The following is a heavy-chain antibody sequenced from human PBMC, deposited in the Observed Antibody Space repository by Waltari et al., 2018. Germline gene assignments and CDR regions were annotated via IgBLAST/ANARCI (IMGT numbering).Heavy chain of an antibody. CDR3: ARTPSPYCSGGSCRIACDY. D-gene: IGHD2-15*01. CDR1: GFSLSNARMG. V-gene: IGHV2-26*01. J-gene: IGHJ4*02. Sequence: QVTLKESGPVRVKPTETLTLTCTVSGFSLSNARMGVSWIRQPPGKALEWLAHIFSNDEKSYSTSLKSRLTISKDTSTSQVVLTMTNMEPVDTATYYCARTPSPYCSGGSCRIACDYWGQGTLVTVSS. CDR2: IFSNDEK.